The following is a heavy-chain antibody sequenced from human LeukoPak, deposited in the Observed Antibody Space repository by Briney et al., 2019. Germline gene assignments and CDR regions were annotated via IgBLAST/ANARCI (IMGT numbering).Heavy chain of an antibody. CDR2: INSDGSST. CDR1: GFTFSSYW. CDR3: ARSIAARSFDY. D-gene: IGHD6-6*01. Sequence: PGGSLRLSCAASGFTFSSYWMHWVRQAPGKGLVWVSRINSDGSSTNYADSVKGRFTISRDNAKNTLYLQMNSLRAEDTAVYYCARSIAARSFDYWGQGTLVTVSS. V-gene: IGHV3-74*01. J-gene: IGHJ4*02.